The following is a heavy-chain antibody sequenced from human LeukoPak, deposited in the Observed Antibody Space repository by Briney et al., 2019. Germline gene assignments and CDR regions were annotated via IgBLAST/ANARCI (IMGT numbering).Heavy chain of an antibody. Sequence: SQTLSLTCTVSGGSISSGGYYWSWIRQHPGKGLEWIGYTYYSGSTYYNPSLKSRVTISVDTSKNQFSLKLSSVTAADTAVYYCARRRLSSSWSPRPYNWFDPWGQGTLVTVSS. J-gene: IGHJ5*02. D-gene: IGHD6-13*01. V-gene: IGHV4-31*03. CDR2: TYYSGST. CDR3: ARRRLSSSWSPRPYNWFDP. CDR1: GGSISSGGYY.